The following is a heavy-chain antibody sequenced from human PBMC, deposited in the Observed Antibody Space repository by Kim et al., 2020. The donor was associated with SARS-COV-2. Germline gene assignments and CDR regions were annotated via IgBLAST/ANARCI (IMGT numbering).Heavy chain of an antibody. CDR3: ATARSSSWYSIPFISKYYYYYYGMDV. D-gene: IGHD6-13*01. V-gene: IGHV1-24*01. CDR2: FDPEDGET. CDR1: GYTLTELS. J-gene: IGHJ6*02. Sequence: ASVKVSCKVSGYTLTELSMHWVRQAPGKGLEWMGGFDPEDGETIYAQKFQGRVTMTEDTSTDTAYMELSSLRSEDTAVYYCATARSSSWYSIPFISKYYYYYYGMDVWGQGTTVTVSS.